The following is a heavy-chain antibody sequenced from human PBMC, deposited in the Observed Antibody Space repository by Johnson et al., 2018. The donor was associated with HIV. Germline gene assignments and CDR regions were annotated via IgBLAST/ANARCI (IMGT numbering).Heavy chain of an antibody. J-gene: IGHJ3*02. Sequence: VQLVESGGGLVQPGGSLRLSCAASGFNFSSYAIDWVRQAPGKGLEWVSFISGGDDDTYYADSVKGGFTISRDNSKNPLFLQMNSLRGEDTAIDYCAKGNGDYEGNAFDIWGQGTMVTVSS. V-gene: IGHV3-23*04. D-gene: IGHD4-17*01. CDR2: ISGGDDDT. CDR3: AKGNGDYEGNAFDI. CDR1: GFNFSSYA.